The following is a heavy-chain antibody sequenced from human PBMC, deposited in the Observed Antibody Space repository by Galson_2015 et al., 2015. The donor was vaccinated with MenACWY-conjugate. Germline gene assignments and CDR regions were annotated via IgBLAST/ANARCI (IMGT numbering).Heavy chain of an antibody. CDR3: ARRRPRDIEGGFDI. D-gene: IGHD2-15*01. CDR1: GGSVSDSSNY. V-gene: IGHV4-39*01. CDR2: INHGGGT. Sequence: SETLSLTCSVSGGSVSDSSNYWGWIRQPPGKGLEWIGNINHGGGTYYNPSLKSRVTISVDTSKNQVSLKVTSVTVADTAVFYCARRRPRDIEGGFDIWGQGTMVTVS. J-gene: IGHJ3*02.